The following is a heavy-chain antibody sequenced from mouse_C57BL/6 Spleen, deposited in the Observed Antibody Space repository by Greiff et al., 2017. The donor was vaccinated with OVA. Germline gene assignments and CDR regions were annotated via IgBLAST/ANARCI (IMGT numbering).Heavy chain of an antibody. CDR1: GFSLTSYG. Sequence: VQLQESGPGLVQPSQSLSITCTVSGFSLTSYGVHWVRQSPGKGLEWLGVIWSGGSTDYNAAFISRLSISKDNSKSQVFFKMNRLQADDTAIYYCAMGEYDDAWFAYWGQGTLVTVSA. D-gene: IGHD2-14*01. V-gene: IGHV2-2*01. CDR3: AMGEYDDAWFAY. CDR2: IWSGGST. J-gene: IGHJ3*01.